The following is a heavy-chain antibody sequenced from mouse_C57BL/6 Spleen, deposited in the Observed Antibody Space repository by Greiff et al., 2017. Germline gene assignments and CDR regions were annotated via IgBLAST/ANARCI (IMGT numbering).Heavy chain of an antibody. V-gene: IGHV5-9-1*02. CDR1: GFTFSSYA. Sequence: EVHLVESGEGLVKPGGSLTLSCAASGFTFSSYAMSWVRQTPEKRLEWVAYISSGGDYIYYADTVKGRFTISRDNARNTLYLQMSSLKSEDTAMYYCTRDGSNYFFAYWGQGTLVTVSA. CDR3: TRDGSNYFFAY. CDR2: ISSGGDYI. D-gene: IGHD2-5*01. J-gene: IGHJ3*01.